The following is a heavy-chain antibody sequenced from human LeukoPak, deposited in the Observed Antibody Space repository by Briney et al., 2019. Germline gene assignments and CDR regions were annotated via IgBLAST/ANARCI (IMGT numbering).Heavy chain of an antibody. CDR1: GGSISSGDYY. Sequence: SETLSLTCTVSGGSISSGDYYWSWIRQPPGKGLEWIGYIYYSGSTYYNPSLKSRVTISVDTSKNQFSLKLSSVTAADTAVYYCYMCSFYGDRDFDYWGQGTLVTVSS. V-gene: IGHV4-30-4*01. CDR2: IYYSGST. CDR3: YMCSFYGDRDFDY. J-gene: IGHJ4*02. D-gene: IGHD4-17*01.